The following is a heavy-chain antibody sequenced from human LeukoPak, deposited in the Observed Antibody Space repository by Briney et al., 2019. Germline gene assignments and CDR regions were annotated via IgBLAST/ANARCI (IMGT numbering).Heavy chain of an antibody. CDR3: ARESGYSSGWYEGYFDY. J-gene: IGHJ4*02. D-gene: IGHD6-19*01. V-gene: IGHV3-53*01. Sequence: PGGSLRLSCAASWFTVSSNYMSWVRQAPGKGLEWVSVIYSGGNTYYADSVKGRFTISRDNSKNTLYLQMNSLRAEDTAVYYCARESGYSSGWYEGYFDYWGQGTLVTVSS. CDR1: WFTVSSNY. CDR2: IYSGGNT.